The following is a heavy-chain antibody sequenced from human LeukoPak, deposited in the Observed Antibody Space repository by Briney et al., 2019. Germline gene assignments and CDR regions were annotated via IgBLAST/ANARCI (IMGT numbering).Heavy chain of an antibody. CDR2: MDPNSGNT. J-gene: IGHJ4*02. Sequence: ASVKVSCKASGYTFTSYDINWVRQATGQGLEWMGWMDPNSGNTGYAQKFQGRVTMTRNTSISTAYMELSSLRSEDTAVYYCARGSDCGGDCYQDPLDYWGQGTLVTVSS. CDR3: ARGSDCGGDCYQDPLDY. V-gene: IGHV1-8*01. D-gene: IGHD2-21*02. CDR1: GYTFTSYD.